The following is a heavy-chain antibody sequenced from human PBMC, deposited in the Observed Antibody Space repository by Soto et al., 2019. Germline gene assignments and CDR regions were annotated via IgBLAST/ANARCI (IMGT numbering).Heavy chain of an antibody. CDR3: AKMTSSGWYDPVFH. CDR1: GFSFSDYY. V-gene: IGHV3-11*01. D-gene: IGHD6-19*01. Sequence: QVQLVESGGGLVKTRGSLRLSCVASGFSFSDYYMSWVRQAPGKGLEWISYISGSSSNIYYADSVKGRFTISRDNAENSWFLQMNNLRAEDTARYYCAKMTSSGWYDPVFHWGQGTLVTVSS. CDR2: ISGSSSNI. J-gene: IGHJ4*02.